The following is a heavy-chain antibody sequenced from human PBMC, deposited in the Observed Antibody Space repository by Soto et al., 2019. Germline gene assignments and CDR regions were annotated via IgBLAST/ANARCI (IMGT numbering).Heavy chain of an antibody. CDR1: GGSVSSGSYY. J-gene: IGHJ6*02. Sequence: PSETLSLSCTVSGGSVSSGSYYWSWIRQPPGKGLEWIGYIYYSGSTNYNPSLKSRVTISVDTSKNQFSLKLSSVTAADTAVYYCARVGAAAGFYYYGMDVWGQGTTVTVSS. CDR3: ARVGAAAGFYYYGMDV. V-gene: IGHV4-61*01. CDR2: IYYSGST. D-gene: IGHD6-13*01.